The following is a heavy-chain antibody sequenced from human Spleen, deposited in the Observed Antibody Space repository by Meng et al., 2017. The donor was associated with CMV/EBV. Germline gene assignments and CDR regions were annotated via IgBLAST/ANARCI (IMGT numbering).Heavy chain of an antibody. V-gene: IGHV3-7*01. Sequence: GGSLRLSCAASGFTFSSYSMNWVRQAPGKGLEFMSEISKNGSEKDCVDCVRGPFTLSRDNTKTSPYLQMSSLRAEDTAVYYCSRDLGYCSSVTCYDELDPWGQGTLVTVSS. CDR1: GFTFSSYS. CDR3: SRDLGYCSSVTCYDELDP. CDR2: ISKNGSEK. J-gene: IGHJ5*02. D-gene: IGHD2-2*01.